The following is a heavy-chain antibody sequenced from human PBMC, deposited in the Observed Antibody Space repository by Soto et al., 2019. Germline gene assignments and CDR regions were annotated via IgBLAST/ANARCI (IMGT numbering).Heavy chain of an antibody. V-gene: IGHV1-69*13. Sequence: SVKVSCKASGGTFSSYAISWVRQAPGQGLEWMGGIIPIFGTANYAQKFQGRVTITADESTSTAYMELSSLRSEDTAVYYCAREHPDIVVVVAATRSAFDIWGQGTMVTVSS. J-gene: IGHJ3*02. CDR3: AREHPDIVVVVAATRSAFDI. CDR1: GGTFSSYA. CDR2: IIPIFGTA. D-gene: IGHD2-15*01.